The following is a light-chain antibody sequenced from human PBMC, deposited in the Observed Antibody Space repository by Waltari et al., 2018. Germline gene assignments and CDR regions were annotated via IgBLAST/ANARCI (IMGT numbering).Light chain of an antibody. CDR3: QQCYDWPPYT. J-gene: IGKJ2*01. CDR2: SSS. V-gene: IGKV3-15*01. CDR1: QSIGDN. Sequence: EIVVTQSPATLSVSPGARATPYCRASQSIGDNLAWYQQTPEQAPKLLIFSSSARLPGIPDRFSGSGSGTQFTLTISSLQSEDFAVYYCQQCYDWPPYTFGQGTKLEI.